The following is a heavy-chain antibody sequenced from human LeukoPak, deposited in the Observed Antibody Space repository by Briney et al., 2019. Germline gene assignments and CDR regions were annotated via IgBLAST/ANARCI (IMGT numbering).Heavy chain of an antibody. CDR1: GFTFSSQN. V-gene: IGHV3-21*01. J-gene: IGHJ4*02. Sequence: GGSLRLSCAASGFTFSSQNMNWARQAPGKGLEWVAYISTSGDSTKYADSVEGRFTISRDNVENSLYLLMNSLRVDGTAVYYCVKNGWLDYWGQGIVVTVSS. CDR3: VKNGWLDY. D-gene: IGHD6-19*01. CDR2: ISTSGDST.